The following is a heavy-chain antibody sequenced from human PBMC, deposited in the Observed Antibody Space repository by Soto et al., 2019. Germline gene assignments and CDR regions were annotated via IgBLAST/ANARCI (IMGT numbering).Heavy chain of an antibody. CDR2: IYYSGST. J-gene: IGHJ5*02. CDR3: ARSEYSNLNWFDP. D-gene: IGHD4-4*01. CDR1: AGSVSIGSHY. Sequence: PSETLSLTCTVSAGSVSIGSHYWSWIRQPPGKGLEWIGCIYYSGSTNYNPSLKSRVTMSVDTSKNQCSLKLSSVTAADTAVYYCARSEYSNLNWFDPWGQGTLVTVSS. V-gene: IGHV4-61*01.